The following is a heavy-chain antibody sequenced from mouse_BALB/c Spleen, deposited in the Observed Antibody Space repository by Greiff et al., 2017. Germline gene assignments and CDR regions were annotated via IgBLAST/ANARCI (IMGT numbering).Heavy chain of an antibody. CDR3: ARLSDYDGGFDY. J-gene: IGHJ2*01. Sequence: VQLKESGPGLVKPSQSLSLTCTVTGYSITSDYAWYWIRQFPGNKLEWMGYISYSGSTSYNPSLKSRISITRDTSKNQFFLQLNSVTTEDTATYYCARLSDYDGGFDYWGQGTTLTVSS. V-gene: IGHV3-2*02. CDR1: GYSITSDYA. D-gene: IGHD2-4*01. CDR2: ISYSGST.